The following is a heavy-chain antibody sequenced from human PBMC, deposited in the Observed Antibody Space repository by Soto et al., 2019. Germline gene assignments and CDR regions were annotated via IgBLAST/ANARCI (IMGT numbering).Heavy chain of an antibody. D-gene: IGHD2-15*01. Sequence: WGSLRLSCAASGFTVSSSYMSWVRQAPGKGLEWVSIIYSGGNTYYADSVKGRFTISRDNSNNTLYLQMNGLRAEDTTVYYCARNRGIHRSGASNWFDPWGQGTLVTVSS. CDR1: GFTVSSSY. V-gene: IGHV3-53*01. CDR2: IYSGGNT. J-gene: IGHJ5*02. CDR3: ARNRGIHRSGASNWFDP.